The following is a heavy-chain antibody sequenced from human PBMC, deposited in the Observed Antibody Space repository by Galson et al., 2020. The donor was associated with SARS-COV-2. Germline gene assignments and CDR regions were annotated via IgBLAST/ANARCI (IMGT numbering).Heavy chain of an antibody. CDR2: ISYSGST. J-gene: IGHJ6*02. V-gene: IGHV4-59*01. D-gene: IGHD4-17*01. CDR3: ARDPAPLDGDNYYYGMDV. CDR1: DVSMTSYY. Sequence: SQTLSLTCSVSDVSMTSYYWSWIRQPPGKGLEWIGYISYSGSTNYNPSLRSRVTILVDLSKNQFSLKLSSVTAADTAVYYCARDPAPLDGDNYYYGMDVWGRGTTVTVSS.